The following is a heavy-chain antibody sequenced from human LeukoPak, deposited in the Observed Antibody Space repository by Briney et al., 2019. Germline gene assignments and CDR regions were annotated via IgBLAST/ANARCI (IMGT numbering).Heavy chain of an antibody. D-gene: IGHD3-3*01. CDR3: ARDGITIFGVAQGMDV. J-gene: IGHJ6*04. V-gene: IGHV3-23*01. CDR2: ISGSGGST. CDR1: GFTFSSYA. Sequence: GGSLRLSCAASGFTFSSYAMSWVRQAPGKGLEWVSAISGSGGSTYYADSVKGRFTISRDNSKNTLYLQMNSLRAEDTAVYYCARDGITIFGVAQGMDVWGKGTTVTVSS.